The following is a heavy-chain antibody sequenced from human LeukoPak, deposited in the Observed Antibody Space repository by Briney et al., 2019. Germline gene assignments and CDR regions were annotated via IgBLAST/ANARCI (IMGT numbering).Heavy chain of an antibody. J-gene: IGHJ6*03. CDR3: ARNTYGYKFSMDV. V-gene: IGHV1-8*02. D-gene: IGHD5-24*01. Sequence: ASVKVSCKASGYTFTGYYMHWVRQATGQGLEWMGWMNPNSGNTGYAQKFQGRVTMTRNTSISTAYMELSSLRSEDTAVYYCARNTYGYKFSMDVWGKGTTVTVSS. CDR1: GYTFTGYY. CDR2: MNPNSGNT.